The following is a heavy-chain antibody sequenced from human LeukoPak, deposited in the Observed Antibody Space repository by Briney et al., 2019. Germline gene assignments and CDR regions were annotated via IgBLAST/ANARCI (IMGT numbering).Heavy chain of an antibody. CDR2: ISWNSGSI. Sequence: PGRSLRLSCAASGFTFDDYAMHWVRQAPGKGLEWVSGISWNSGSIGYADSVKGRFTISRDNAKNSLYLQMNSLRAEDTALYYCAKEREGYSGYDSFDYWGQGTLVTVSS. CDR3: AKEREGYSGYDSFDY. CDR1: GFTFDDYA. D-gene: IGHD5-12*01. V-gene: IGHV3-9*01. J-gene: IGHJ4*02.